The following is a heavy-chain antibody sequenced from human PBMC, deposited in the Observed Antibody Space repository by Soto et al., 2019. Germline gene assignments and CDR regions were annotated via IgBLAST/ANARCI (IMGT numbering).Heavy chain of an antibody. CDR2: ISYDGSNK. D-gene: IGHD3-3*01. Sequence: QVQLVESGGGVVQPGRSLRLSCAASGFTFSSYAMHWVRQAPGKGLEWVAVISYDGSNKYYADSVKGRFTISRDNSKNTLYLQMNSLRAEDTAVYYCARDREEWLLSYYYYGMYVWGQGTTVTVSS. V-gene: IGHV3-30-3*01. CDR3: ARDREEWLLSYYYYGMYV. J-gene: IGHJ6*02. CDR1: GFTFSSYA.